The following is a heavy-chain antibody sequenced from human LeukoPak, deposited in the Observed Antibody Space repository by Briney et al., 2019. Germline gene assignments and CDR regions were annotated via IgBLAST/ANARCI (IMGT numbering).Heavy chain of an antibody. CDR2: IKQDGSEI. CDR1: GFTFSSYW. J-gene: IGHJ3*02. Sequence: GGSLRLSCTASGFTFSSYWMTWVRQAPGQGLEWVANIKQDGSEIHYVDCVEGRFSISRDDAKNSMYLQMDSLRVEDTAVYYCARDVASSWLDAFDIWGQGTMVTVSS. D-gene: IGHD6-13*01. V-gene: IGHV3-7*04. CDR3: ARDVASSWLDAFDI.